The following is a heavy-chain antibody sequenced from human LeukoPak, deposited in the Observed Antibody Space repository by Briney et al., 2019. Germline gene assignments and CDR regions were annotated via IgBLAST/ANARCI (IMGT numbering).Heavy chain of an antibody. CDR2: LSANSGDT. V-gene: IGHV1-2*02. CDR3: ARATDISSWYLAY. Sequence: ASVKVSCKASGYTFTVYYMHWVRQAPGQELEWMGWLSANSGDTKFAQKFQGRVTMTRDTSISTAYMELSRLRSDDTAVYYCARATDISSWYLAYWGQGTLVTVSS. J-gene: IGHJ4*02. CDR1: GYTFTVYY. D-gene: IGHD6-13*01.